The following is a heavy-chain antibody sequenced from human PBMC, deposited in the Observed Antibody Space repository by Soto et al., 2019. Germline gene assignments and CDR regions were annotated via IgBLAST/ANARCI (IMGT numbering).Heavy chain of an antibody. D-gene: IGHD2-15*01. CDR1: GDTFTSYY. J-gene: IGHJ4*02. V-gene: IGHV1-46*01. CDR2: INPSGDT. CDR3: ARVYCSGGGCYGIDY. Sequence: QVQLVQSGAEVKKPGASVKISCKASGDTFTSYYMHWVRQAPGQGLEWMGIINPSGDTSYAQKFQARGTXTRATSTGTVYMELSSLRSEDTAVYYCARVYCSGGGCYGIDYWGQGTLVTVSS.